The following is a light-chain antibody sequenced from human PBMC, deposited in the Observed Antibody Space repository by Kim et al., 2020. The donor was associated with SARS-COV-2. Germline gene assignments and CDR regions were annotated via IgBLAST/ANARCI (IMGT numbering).Light chain of an antibody. CDR2: DVT. CDR1: SSDVGLYNY. J-gene: IGLJ1*01. Sequence: QSALTQPRSVSGSPGQSVTISCTGTSSDVGLYNYVSWYQQHPGKAPKLMIYDVTERPSGVPDRFSASKSGNTASLTISGLQAEDEADYYCCSYAGSPPYVFGTGTKVT. V-gene: IGLV2-11*01. CDR3: CSYAGSPPYV.